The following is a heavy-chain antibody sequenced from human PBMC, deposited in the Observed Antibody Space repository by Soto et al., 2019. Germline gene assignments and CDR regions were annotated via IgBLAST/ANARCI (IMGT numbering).Heavy chain of an antibody. J-gene: IGHJ6*02. D-gene: IGHD6-13*01. V-gene: IGHV1-69*01. Sequence: QVQLVQSGAEVKKPGSSVKVSCKASGGSFSSYAISWVRQAPGQGLEWMGGIIPIVGTGNYAQNFRGRVAITADESTSTAYMELSSLRSEDTAMYYCARDLRAAGRPGMDVWGQGTTVTVSS. CDR2: IIPIVGTG. CDR3: ARDLRAAGRPGMDV. CDR1: GGSFSSYA.